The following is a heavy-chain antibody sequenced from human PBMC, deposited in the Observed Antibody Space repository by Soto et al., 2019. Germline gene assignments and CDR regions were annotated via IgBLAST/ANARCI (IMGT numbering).Heavy chain of an antibody. CDR1: GGSFSGYY. D-gene: IGHD3-16*02. CDR3: ARGGSREGGSYRPFDY. CDR2: INHSGST. V-gene: IGHV4-34*01. J-gene: IGHJ4*02. Sequence: SETLSLTCAVYGGSFSGYYWSWIRQPPGKGLEWIGEINHSGSTNYNPSLKSRVTISVDTSKNQFSLKLSSVTAADTAVYYCARGGSREGGSYRPFDYWGQGTLVTVSS.